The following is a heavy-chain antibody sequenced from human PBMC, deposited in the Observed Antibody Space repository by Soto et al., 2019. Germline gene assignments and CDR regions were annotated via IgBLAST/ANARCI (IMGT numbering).Heavy chain of an antibody. J-gene: IGHJ4*02. Sequence: ASVKVSCKASGGTFGSQGIAWVRRAPGQGLEWMGGFIAMLGTPTYAKKVQGRATISADESLTSSYLELRSLRSEDTGVYFCARGAMANFDYWGQGTVVTVSS. CDR2: FIAMLGTP. CDR1: GGTFGSQG. CDR3: ARGAMANFDY. V-gene: IGHV1-69*13. D-gene: IGHD5-18*01.